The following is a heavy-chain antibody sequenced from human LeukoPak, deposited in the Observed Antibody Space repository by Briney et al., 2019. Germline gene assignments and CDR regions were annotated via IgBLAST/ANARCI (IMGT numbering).Heavy chain of an antibody. D-gene: IGHD3-22*01. Sequence: SETLSLTCTVSGASTTSGPYYWGWIRQPPGMGLEWITSISYSGTTYYHPSLKSRATISVDTSKNQFSLRLNSVTAADTAVYYCIPYYYDNSRGWYFDLWGRGTLVTVSS. J-gene: IGHJ2*01. CDR1: GASTTSGPYY. CDR3: IPYYYDNSRGWYFDL. V-gene: IGHV4-39*01. CDR2: ISYSGTT.